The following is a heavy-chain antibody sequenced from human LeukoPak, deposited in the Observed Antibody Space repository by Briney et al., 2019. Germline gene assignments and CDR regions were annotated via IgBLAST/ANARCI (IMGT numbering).Heavy chain of an antibody. CDR1: GGSFSGYY. J-gene: IGHJ6*03. V-gene: IGHV4-34*01. Sequence: SETLSLTCAVYGGSFSGYYWSWIRQPPGKGLEWIGEINHSGSTNYNPSLKSRVTISVDTSKNQFSLKLSSVTAADTAVYYCAREWLVNYYYYYMDVWGKGTTVTVSS. CDR3: AREWLVNYYYYYMDV. CDR2: INHSGST. D-gene: IGHD6-19*01.